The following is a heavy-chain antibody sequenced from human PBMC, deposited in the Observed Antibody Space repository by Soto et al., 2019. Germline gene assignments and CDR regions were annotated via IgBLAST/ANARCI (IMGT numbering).Heavy chain of an antibody. D-gene: IGHD2-2*03. Sequence: QVQLVESGGGVVQPGRSLRLSCAASGFTFSSYGMHWVRQAPGKGLEWVAVIWYDGSNKYYADSVKGRFTISRDNSKNTLYLQMNSLRAEDTAVYYCARGGYSDAFDIWGQGTMVTVSS. CDR1: GFTFSSYG. CDR3: ARGGYSDAFDI. CDR2: IWYDGSNK. J-gene: IGHJ3*02. V-gene: IGHV3-33*01.